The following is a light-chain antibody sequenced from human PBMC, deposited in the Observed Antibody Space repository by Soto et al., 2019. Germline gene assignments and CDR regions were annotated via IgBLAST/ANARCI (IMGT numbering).Light chain of an antibody. CDR1: SSDVGGYTY. J-gene: IGLJ1*01. V-gene: IGLV2-14*01. Sequence: QSALTQPASVSGSPGQSMTISCTGSSSDVGGYTYVSWYQQHPGKAPKLMIYDVSTRPSGVSNRFSGSKSGNTASLTISGLQAEDGADYYCSSYTSSSLYVFGTGTKLTVL. CDR2: DVS. CDR3: SSYTSSSLYV.